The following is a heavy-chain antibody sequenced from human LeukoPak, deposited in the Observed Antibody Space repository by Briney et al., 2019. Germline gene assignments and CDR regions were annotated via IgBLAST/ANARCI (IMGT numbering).Heavy chain of an antibody. V-gene: IGHV1-69*13. Sequence: SVKVSCKASGGTFSSYAISWVRQAPGQGLEWMGGIIPIFGTANYAQKFQGRVTITADESTSTAYMELSSLRSEDTAVYYCARGPYCSSTSCYISYFDYWGQGTLVTVSS. CDR1: GGTFSSYA. CDR3: ARGPYCSSTSCYISYFDY. D-gene: IGHD2-2*02. J-gene: IGHJ4*02. CDR2: IIPIFGTA.